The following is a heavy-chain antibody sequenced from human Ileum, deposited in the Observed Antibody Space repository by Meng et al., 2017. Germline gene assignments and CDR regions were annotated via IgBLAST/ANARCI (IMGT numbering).Heavy chain of an antibody. CDR1: GGSISSGEYC. J-gene: IGHJ4*03. V-gene: IGHV4-39*01. D-gene: IGHD3-3*02. CDR3: ARHGHFTPDKYYFDS. CDR2: VYFTGYT. Sequence: QVQLQESGPGLLKPSETLSLSCTVSGGSISSGEYCWGWIRQPPGKGLEWIGSVYFTGYTYYSPSLMSRVTISVETSKNQFSLRLTSGTAADTGLYLCARHGHFTPDKYYFDSWGQGTLVTVSS.